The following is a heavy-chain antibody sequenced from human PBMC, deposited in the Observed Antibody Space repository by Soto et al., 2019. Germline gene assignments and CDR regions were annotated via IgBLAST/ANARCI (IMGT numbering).Heavy chain of an antibody. Sequence: SETLSLTCAVYGGSFSGYYWSWIRQPPGKGLEWIGEINHSGSTNYNPSLKSRVTISVDTSKNQFSLKLSSVTAADTAVYYCARGSFYCSGGSCYLRSYYYYYMDVWGKGTTVTVSS. V-gene: IGHV4-34*01. D-gene: IGHD2-15*01. CDR2: INHSGST. CDR3: ARGSFYCSGGSCYLRSYYYYYMDV. J-gene: IGHJ6*03. CDR1: GGSFSGYY.